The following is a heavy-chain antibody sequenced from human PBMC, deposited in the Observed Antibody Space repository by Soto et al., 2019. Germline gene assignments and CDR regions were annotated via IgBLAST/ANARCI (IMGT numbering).Heavy chain of an antibody. CDR2: IYYSGST. J-gene: IGHJ4*02. V-gene: IGHV4-31*03. CDR1: GGSISSGGYY. CDR3: ARVRYDFLEVDY. Sequence: QVQLQESGPGLVKPSQTLSLTCTVSGGSISSGGYYWSWIRQHPGKGLEWIGYIYYSGSTYYNPSLKGRVTISVDTSQNQFSLKLSSVTAADTAVYYCARVRYDFLEVDYWGQGTLVTVSS. D-gene: IGHD3-3*01.